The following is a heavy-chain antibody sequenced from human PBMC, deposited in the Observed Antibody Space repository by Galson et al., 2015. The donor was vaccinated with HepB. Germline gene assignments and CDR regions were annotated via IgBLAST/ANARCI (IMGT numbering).Heavy chain of an antibody. D-gene: IGHD6-13*01. Sequence: SLRLSCAASGFTFSSYWMHWVRQAPGKGLVWVSRINSDGSSTSYADSVKGRFTISRDNAKNTLYLQMNSLRAEDTAVYYCASIKWSSSWYNWFDPWGQGTLVTVSS. CDR1: GFTFSSYW. CDR3: ASIKWSSSWYNWFDP. V-gene: IGHV3-74*01. J-gene: IGHJ5*02. CDR2: INSDGSST.